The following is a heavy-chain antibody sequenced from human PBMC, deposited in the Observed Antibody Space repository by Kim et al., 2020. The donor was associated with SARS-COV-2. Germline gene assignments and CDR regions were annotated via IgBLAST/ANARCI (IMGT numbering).Heavy chain of an antibody. V-gene: IGHV1-69*01. Sequence: QKFQGRVTITADESTSTAYMELSSLRSEDTAVYYCAREGYSSSAGLGFDYWGQGTLVTVSS. J-gene: IGHJ4*02. D-gene: IGHD6-6*01. CDR3: AREGYSSSAGLGFDY.